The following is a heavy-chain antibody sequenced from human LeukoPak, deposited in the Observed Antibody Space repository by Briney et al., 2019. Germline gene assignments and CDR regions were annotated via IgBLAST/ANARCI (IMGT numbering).Heavy chain of an antibody. J-gene: IGHJ4*02. V-gene: IGHV4-59*05. Sequence: PSETLSLTCTVSGGSISSYYWSWIRQPPGKGLEWIGSIYYSGSTYYNPSLKSRVTISVDTSKKQFSLKLSSVTAADTAVYYCARRGNYPHFDYWGQGTLVTVSS. CDR3: ARRGNYPHFDY. D-gene: IGHD4-11*01. CDR1: GGSISSYY. CDR2: IYYSGST.